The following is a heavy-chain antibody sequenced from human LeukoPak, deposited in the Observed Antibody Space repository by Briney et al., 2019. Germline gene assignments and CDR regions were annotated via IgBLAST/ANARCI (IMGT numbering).Heavy chain of an antibody. D-gene: IGHD3-9*01. CDR2: VDPEDGET. J-gene: IGHJ4*02. CDR1: GGTFSSYA. CDR3: ARDFTNYDILTGYTDLDY. V-gene: IGHV1-18*01. Sequence: ASVKVSCKASGGTFSSYAISWVRQAPGKGLEWMGRVDPEDGETIYAEKLQGRVTMTTDTSTSTAYMELRGLRSDDTAVYYCARDFTNYDILTGYTDLDYWGQGTLVTVSS.